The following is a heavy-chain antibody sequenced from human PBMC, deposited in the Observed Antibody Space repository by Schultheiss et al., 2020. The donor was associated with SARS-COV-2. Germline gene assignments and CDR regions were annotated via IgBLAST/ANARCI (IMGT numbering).Heavy chain of an antibody. CDR1: GFTFSSYG. Sequence: GGSLRLSCAASGFTFSSYGMHWVRQAPGKGLEWVAVISYDGSNKYYADSVKGRFTISRDNSKNTLYLQMNSLRAEDTAVYYCARGLRIDGDYRFGFDYWGQGTLVTVSS. D-gene: IGHD4-17*01. J-gene: IGHJ4*02. CDR2: ISYDGSNK. V-gene: IGHV3-30*03. CDR3: ARGLRIDGDYRFGFDY.